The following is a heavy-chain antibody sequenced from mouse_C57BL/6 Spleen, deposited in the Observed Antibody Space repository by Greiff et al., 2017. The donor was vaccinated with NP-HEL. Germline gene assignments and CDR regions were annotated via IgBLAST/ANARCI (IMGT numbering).Heavy chain of an antibody. CDR3: ARRTAYYSNWYFDV. J-gene: IGHJ1*03. CDR2: IYPGDGDT. CDR1: GYAFSSYW. D-gene: IGHD2-5*01. Sequence: VKLMESGAELVKPGASVKISCKASGYAFSSYWMNWVKQRPGKGLEWIGQIYPGDGDTNYNGKFKGKATLTADKSSSTAYMQLSSLTSEDSAVYFCARRTAYYSNWYFDVWGTGTTVTVSS. V-gene: IGHV1-80*01.